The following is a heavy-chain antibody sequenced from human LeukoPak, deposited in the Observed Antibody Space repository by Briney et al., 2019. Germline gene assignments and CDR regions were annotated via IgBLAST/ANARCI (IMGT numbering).Heavy chain of an antibody. Sequence: GRSLRLSCAVSGYTFSSYVMHWVRQAPGKGLEWVSFICDNGNDKYYADSVRGRFTVSRDNSKNTLYLEMNSLRAEDTAVYYCASTVADDAIDIWGQGTMVTVSS. CDR3: ASTVADDAIDI. D-gene: IGHD6-19*01. CDR1: GYTFSSYV. CDR2: ICDNGNDK. J-gene: IGHJ3*02. V-gene: IGHV3-33*01.